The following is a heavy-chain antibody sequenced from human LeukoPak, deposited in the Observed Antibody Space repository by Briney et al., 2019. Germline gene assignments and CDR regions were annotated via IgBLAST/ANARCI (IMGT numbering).Heavy chain of an antibody. Sequence: GGSLRLSCAASGFTVSNYMSWVRQAPGKGPEWVSVIYSGGGAYYPNSVKGRFTISRDNSKNTLYLQMNSLRVEDTAVYYCASTSRDGNGHYWEWGQGTLVTVSS. D-gene: IGHD3-22*01. CDR1: GFTVSNY. CDR3: ASTSRDGNGHYWE. CDR2: IYSGGGA. J-gene: IGHJ4*02. V-gene: IGHV3-66*01.